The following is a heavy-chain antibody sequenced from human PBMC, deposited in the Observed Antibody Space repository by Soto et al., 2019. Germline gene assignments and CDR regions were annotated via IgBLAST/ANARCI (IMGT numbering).Heavy chain of an antibody. CDR2: ISYDGSNK. CDR1: GFTFSSYG. V-gene: IGHV3-30*18. CDR3: AKEGVRWLQVDFDY. Sequence: GGSLRLSCAASGFTFSSYGMHWVRQAPGKGLEWVAVISYDGSNKYYADSVKGRFTISRDNSKNTLYLQMNSLRAEDTAVYYCAKEGVRWLQVDFDYWGQGTLVTVSS. J-gene: IGHJ4*02. D-gene: IGHD5-12*01.